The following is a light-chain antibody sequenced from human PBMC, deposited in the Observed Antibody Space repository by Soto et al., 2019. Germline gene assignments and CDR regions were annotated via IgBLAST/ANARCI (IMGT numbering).Light chain of an antibody. CDR1: SSDVGGYNY. V-gene: IGLV2-8*01. J-gene: IGLJ2*01. Sequence: QSALTQPPFASGSPGQSVTISCTGTSSDVGGYNYVSWYQQHPGKAPKLMIYEVSKRPSGVPDRFSGSKSGNTASLTVSGLQAEDEADYYCSSYAGSNNLFGGGTKVTVL. CDR3: SSYAGSNNL. CDR2: EVS.